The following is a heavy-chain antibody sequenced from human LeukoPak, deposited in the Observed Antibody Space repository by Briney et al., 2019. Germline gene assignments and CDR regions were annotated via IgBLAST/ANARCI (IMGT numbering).Heavy chain of an antibody. CDR1: GYTFTSYY. CDR2: INPSGGST. Sequence: GASVKVSCKASGYTFTSYYMHWVRQAPGQGLEWMGMINPSGGSTSNAQKFTGKVTMTRDTSTSTVYMELSSLRSEDTAVYYCARDPITMIVVVPDAFGIWGQGTMVTVSS. J-gene: IGHJ3*02. V-gene: IGHV1-46*01. CDR3: ARDPITMIVVVPDAFGI. D-gene: IGHD3-22*01.